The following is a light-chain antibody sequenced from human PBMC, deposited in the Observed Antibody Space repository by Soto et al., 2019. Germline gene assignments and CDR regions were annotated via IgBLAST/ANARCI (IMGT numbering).Light chain of an antibody. CDR3: CSYAGGGTYV. CDR2: EAN. CDR1: SSDVGSYDL. Sequence: QSALTQPASVSGSPGQSITISCTGTSSDVGSYDLVSWYQQHPGKAPKLMIYEANKRPSGVSSRFSGSKSGNTASLTISGLQADDEASYYCCSYAGGGTYVFGTGTKVTVL. V-gene: IGLV2-23*01. J-gene: IGLJ1*01.